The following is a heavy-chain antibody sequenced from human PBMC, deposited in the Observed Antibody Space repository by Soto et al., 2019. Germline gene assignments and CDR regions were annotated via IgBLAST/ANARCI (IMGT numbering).Heavy chain of an antibody. J-gene: IGHJ6*02. CDR2: ISSSSSYI. V-gene: IGHV3-21*01. D-gene: IGHD3-22*01. Sequence: EVQLVESGGGLVKPGGSLRLSCAASEFTFSTYSMNWVRQAPGKGLEWVSSISSSSSYIYYADSVKGRFTISRDNAKNSLYLQRNRLRAEDTAVYYCARVVDYYDHYYYYGMDVWGQGTTVTVSS. CDR1: EFTFSTYS. CDR3: ARVVDYYDHYYYYGMDV.